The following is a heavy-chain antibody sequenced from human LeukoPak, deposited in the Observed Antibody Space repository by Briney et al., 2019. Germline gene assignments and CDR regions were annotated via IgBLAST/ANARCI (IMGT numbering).Heavy chain of an antibody. CDR1: GFTFSSYG. CDR3: ARDYGGSSPFDY. D-gene: IGHD4-23*01. CDR2: IRYDGSNK. V-gene: IGHV3-30*02. J-gene: IGHJ4*02. Sequence: GGSLRLSCAASGFTFSSYGMHWVRQAPGKGLEWVAFIRYDGSNKYYADSVKGRFTISRDNSKNTLYLQMNSLRAEDTAVYYCARDYGGSSPFDYWGQGTLVTVSS.